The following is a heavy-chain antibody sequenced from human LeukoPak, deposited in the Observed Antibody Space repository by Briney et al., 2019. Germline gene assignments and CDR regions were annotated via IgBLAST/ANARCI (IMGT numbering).Heavy chain of an antibody. J-gene: IGHJ4*02. CDR2: ISTGGSP. Sequence: GGSQRLSCAASGFTVSNKYMTWVRQAPGKGLEWVSLISTGGSPYYTDSVKGRFTISRDNSKNTLFLQMNSLRAEDTAVYYCVRGFRGYSFDYWGQGTLVTVSS. CDR1: GFTVSNKY. CDR3: VRGFRGYSFDY. V-gene: IGHV3-53*01.